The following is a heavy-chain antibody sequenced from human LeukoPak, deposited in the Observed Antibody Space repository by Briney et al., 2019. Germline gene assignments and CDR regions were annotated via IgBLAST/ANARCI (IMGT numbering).Heavy chain of an antibody. V-gene: IGHV3-7*01. CDR3: ARDYSSGWYYFDY. D-gene: IGHD6-19*01. Sequence: GGSLRLSCAASGFTFSSYWMSWVRQAPGKGLEWVANIKQDGSEKYYVDSVKGRFTISRDNAKNSLYLQMNSLRAEDTAVYYCARDYSSGWYYFDYWGQGTLVTVSS. CDR1: GFTFSSYW. J-gene: IGHJ4*02. CDR2: IKQDGSEK.